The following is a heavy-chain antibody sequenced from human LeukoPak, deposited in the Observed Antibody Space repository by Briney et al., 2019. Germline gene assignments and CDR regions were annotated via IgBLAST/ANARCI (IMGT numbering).Heavy chain of an antibody. CDR1: GFTFSSYS. CDR3: ARDEGYCSGGSCYNYFDY. D-gene: IGHD2-15*01. CDR2: ISRSSSYI. Sequence: GGPLRLSCAASGFTFSSYSMNWVRQAPGKGLEWVSSISRSSSYIYYADSVKGRFTISRDNAKSSLYLQMNSLRAEDTAVYYCARDEGYCSGGSCYNYFDYWGQGTLVTVSS. V-gene: IGHV3-21*01. J-gene: IGHJ4*02.